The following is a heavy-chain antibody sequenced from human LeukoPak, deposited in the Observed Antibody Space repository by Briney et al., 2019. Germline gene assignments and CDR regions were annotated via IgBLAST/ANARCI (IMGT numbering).Heavy chain of an antibody. D-gene: IGHD2-15*01. CDR1: GGSISSSSYY. Sequence: SETLSLTCTVSGGSISSSSYYWGCIRQPPGKGLECIGSIYYSGSTYYNPSLKSRVTISVDTSKNQFSLKLSSVTAADTAVYYCARDPTPVVAAAFNDYFDYWGQGTLVTVSS. CDR2: IYYSGST. J-gene: IGHJ4*02. CDR3: ARDPTPVVAAAFNDYFDY. V-gene: IGHV4-39*07.